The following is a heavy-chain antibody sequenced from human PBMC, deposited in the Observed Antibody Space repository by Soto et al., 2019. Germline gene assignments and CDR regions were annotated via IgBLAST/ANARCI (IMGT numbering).Heavy chain of an antibody. Sequence: DLEESGGGVVQPGTSLRLSCVASGFTFSSYGMHWVRQAPGKGLEWVAVIPNTENKKYYADSVKGRFTISRDNSQNTLFLQMDRLMSGDTGMDYWGRTAGGRVRGALDIWGQGTMVTVS. CDR2: IPNTENKK. CDR3: GRTAGGRVRGALDI. V-gene: IGHV3-30-3*01. CDR1: GFTFSSYG. D-gene: IGHD6-13*01. J-gene: IGHJ3*02.